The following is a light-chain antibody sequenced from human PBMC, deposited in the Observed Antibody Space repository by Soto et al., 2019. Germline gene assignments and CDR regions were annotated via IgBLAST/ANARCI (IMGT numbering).Light chain of an antibody. CDR3: SSYTTSNTRQIV. CDR2: DVS. V-gene: IGLV2-14*03. CDR1: SSDVGGYNY. J-gene: IGLJ1*01. Sequence: QSALTQPASVSGSPGQSITISCTGTSSDVGGYNYVSWYQHYPGKAPKLIIYDVSNRPSGVSIRFSGSKSDNTASLTISGLQPEDEADYHCSSYTTSNTRQIVFGTGTQLT.